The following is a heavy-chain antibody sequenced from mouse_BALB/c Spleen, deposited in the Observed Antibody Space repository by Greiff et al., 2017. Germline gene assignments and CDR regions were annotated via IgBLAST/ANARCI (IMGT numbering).Heavy chain of an antibody. Sequence: QVQLQQSGPGLVQPSQSLSITCTVSGFSLTSYGVHWVRQSPGKGLEWLGVIWSGGSTDYNAAFISRLSISKDNSKSQVFFKMNSLQANDTAIYYCASNYYGSSYGWFAYWGQGTLVTVSA. CDR3: ASNYYGSSYGWFAY. J-gene: IGHJ3*01. V-gene: IGHV2-2*02. CDR2: IWSGGST. CDR1: GFSLTSYG. D-gene: IGHD1-1*01.